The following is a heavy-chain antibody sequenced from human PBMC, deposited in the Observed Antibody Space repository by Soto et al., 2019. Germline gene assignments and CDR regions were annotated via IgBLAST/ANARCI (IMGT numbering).Heavy chain of an antibody. CDR1: GGSVSTYY. CDR3: ARDTGVSYAQEALLH. D-gene: IGHD3-10*01. V-gene: IGHV4-59*02. Sequence: PSETLSLTCTVSGGSVSTYYWNWIRQTPGKGLEWIGYIYRTGSTNYNPSLKGRVTISIDTSMNKFSLKLTTVTAADTAVYYCARDTGVSYAQEALLHWRQGARVTV. CDR2: IYRTGST. J-gene: IGHJ1*01.